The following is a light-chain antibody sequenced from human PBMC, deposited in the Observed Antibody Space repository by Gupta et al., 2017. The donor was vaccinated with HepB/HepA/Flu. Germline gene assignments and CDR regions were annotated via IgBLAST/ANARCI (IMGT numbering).Light chain of an antibody. J-gene: IGKJ1*01. V-gene: IGKV3-11*01. CDR1: QSVGIF. Sequence: ELVLTQSPATLSLSPGERVTLSCRSSQSVGIFLAWYQHKVGQAPRLLIYEASNRAIGIPARFSGSGSGXDCTLTXSSLEPEDVAVYYCQHRGYSGTFGXGTKVESK. CDR2: EAS. CDR3: QHRGYSGT.